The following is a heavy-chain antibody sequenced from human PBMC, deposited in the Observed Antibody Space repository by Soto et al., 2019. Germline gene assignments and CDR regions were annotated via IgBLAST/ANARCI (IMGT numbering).Heavy chain of an antibody. Sequence: QVQLVESGGGLVNPGGSLRLSCAASGFTISDYYINWIRQSPGKGLEWISYIGSSSSFSAYADSVKGRFTISRDNARELVYLQMTSLRADDTAVYYCARAKDANNYAFDSWGQGSLVTVSS. D-gene: IGHD3-16*01. J-gene: IGHJ4*02. CDR1: GFTISDYY. CDR2: IGSSSSFS. V-gene: IGHV3-11*05. CDR3: ARAKDANNYAFDS.